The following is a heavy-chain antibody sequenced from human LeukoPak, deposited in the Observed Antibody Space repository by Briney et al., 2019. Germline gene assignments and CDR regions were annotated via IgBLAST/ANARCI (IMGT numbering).Heavy chain of an antibody. CDR2: IYYSGST. J-gene: IGHJ4*02. D-gene: IGHD5-12*01. Sequence: SETLPLTCTASGGSISSYYWSWIRQPPRKGLEWIGYIYYSGSTNYNPSLKSRVTISVDTSKNQFSLKLSSVTAADTAVYYCARVRKYSGYGGYYFDYWGQGTLVTVSS. CDR1: GGSISSYY. V-gene: IGHV4-59*01. CDR3: ARVRKYSGYGGYYFDY.